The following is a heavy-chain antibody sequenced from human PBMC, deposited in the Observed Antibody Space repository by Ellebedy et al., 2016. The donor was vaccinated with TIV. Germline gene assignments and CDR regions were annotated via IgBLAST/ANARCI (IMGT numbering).Heavy chain of an antibody. V-gene: IGHV4-61*01. Sequence: SETLSLTXTVSGASVSSGNYFWSWIRQPPGKGLEWIGDIYYSGNTNYNPSLKSRVTISLDTSKNQFSLKLNSVTAADTAVYYCARGASGYKYGWGQGTLVTVSS. J-gene: IGHJ4*02. CDR3: ARGASGYKYG. D-gene: IGHD5-18*01. CDR2: IYYSGNT. CDR1: GASVSSGNYF.